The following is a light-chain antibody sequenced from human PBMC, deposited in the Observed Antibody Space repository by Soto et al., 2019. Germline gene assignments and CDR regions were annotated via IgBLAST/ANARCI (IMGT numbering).Light chain of an antibody. Sequence: DIQMTQSPRFLSASVGDRVTITCRASQNIRTYLTWYQQKPGKGPTVLIYAASTLHRGVPSRFSGSTTGTDFTLTITGLQPEDSATYYCQQTLSVPRTFGLGTKVDIK. V-gene: IGKV1-39*01. CDR1: QNIRTY. J-gene: IGKJ1*01. CDR2: AAS. CDR3: QQTLSVPRT.